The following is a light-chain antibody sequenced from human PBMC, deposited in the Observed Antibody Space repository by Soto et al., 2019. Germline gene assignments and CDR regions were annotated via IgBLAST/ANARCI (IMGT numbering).Light chain of an antibody. CDR1: QSVNSD. CDR3: QQYNKWART. CDR2: GAS. Sequence: EIEMTQSPATLSVSPGERATLSCRASQSVNSDLVWYQQKPGQPPRLLIYGASTRATGIPARFSGSGSGTEFTLTISSLQSEDSAIYYCQQYNKWARTFGQGTKVEIK. V-gene: IGKV3-15*01. J-gene: IGKJ1*01.